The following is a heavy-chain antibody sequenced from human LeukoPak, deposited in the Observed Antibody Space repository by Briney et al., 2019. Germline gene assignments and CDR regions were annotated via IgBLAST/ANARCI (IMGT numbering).Heavy chain of an antibody. Sequence: GGSLRLSSAASGFTFSSYGMHWVRQAPGKGLEWVAFIHYDGSNKYYADSVRGRFTISRDNAKNTLYLQMNSLRAEDTAVYYCATEMATNPAFDYWGQGTLVTVSS. D-gene: IGHD5-24*01. J-gene: IGHJ4*02. CDR3: ATEMATNPAFDY. V-gene: IGHV3-30*02. CDR1: GFTFSSYG. CDR2: IHYDGSNK.